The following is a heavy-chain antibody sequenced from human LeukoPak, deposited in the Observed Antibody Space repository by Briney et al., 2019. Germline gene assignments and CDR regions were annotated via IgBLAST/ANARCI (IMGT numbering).Heavy chain of an antibody. CDR3: ARGKYYSDSRDFPLDP. CDR1: RYNFSNYY. CDR2: INPNSGDT. J-gene: IGHJ5*02. V-gene: IGHV1-2*04. D-gene: IGHD3-22*01. Sequence: ASVKVSCKASRYNFSNYYIHWVRQAPGQGLEWMGWINPNSGDTNYAQKFQGWVTMTRDTSISTAYMDLGRLRSDDTAVYYCARGKYYSDSRDFPLDPWGQGTLVIVSS.